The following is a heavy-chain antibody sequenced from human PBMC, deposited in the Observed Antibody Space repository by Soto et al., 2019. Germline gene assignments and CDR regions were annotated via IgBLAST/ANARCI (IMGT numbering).Heavy chain of an antibody. D-gene: IGHD3-10*01. V-gene: IGHV1-18*01. Sequence: QVQLVQSGAEVKKPGASVKVSCKASGYTFTSYGISWVRQAPGQGLEWMGWISAYNGNTNYAQKLQGRVTMTTDTSTSTAYRELRSRRSDDTAVYYCARDNGSGNRPRGVYNWFDPWCQGTLVTVSS. CDR2: ISAYNGNT. CDR1: GYTFTSYG. J-gene: IGHJ5*02. CDR3: ARDNGSGNRPRGVYNWFDP.